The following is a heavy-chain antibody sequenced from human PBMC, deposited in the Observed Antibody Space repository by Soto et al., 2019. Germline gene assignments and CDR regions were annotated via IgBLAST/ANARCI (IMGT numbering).Heavy chain of an antibody. V-gene: IGHV3-23*01. CDR3: AGYSSGYYGPRYYYYGMDV. CDR1: GFTFSSYA. Sequence: GGSLRLSCAASGFTFSSYAMSWVRQAPGKGLEWVSAISGSGGSTYYADSVKGRFTISRDNSKNTLYLQMNSLRAEDTAVYYFAGYSSGYYGPRYYYYGMDVWGQGTTVTVS. CDR2: ISGSGGST. J-gene: IGHJ6*02. D-gene: IGHD3-22*01.